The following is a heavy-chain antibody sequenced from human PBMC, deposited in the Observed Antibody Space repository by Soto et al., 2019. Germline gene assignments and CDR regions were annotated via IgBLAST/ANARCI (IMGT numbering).Heavy chain of an antibody. CDR3: ARQKSSLGYCTNGVCYTSDY. V-gene: IGHV5-51*01. Sequence: GESLKISCKGSGYSFTSYWIGWVRQMPGKGLEWIGIIYPGDSDTRYSPSFQGHVTISADKSISTAYLQWSSLKASDTAMYYCARQKSSLGYCTNGVCYTSDYWGQGTLVTVSS. CDR1: GYSFTSYW. J-gene: IGHJ4*02. D-gene: IGHD2-8*01. CDR2: IYPGDSDT.